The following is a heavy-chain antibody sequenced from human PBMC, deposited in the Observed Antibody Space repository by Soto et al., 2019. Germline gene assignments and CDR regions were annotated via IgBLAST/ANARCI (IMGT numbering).Heavy chain of an antibody. CDR2: IYYSGST. Sequence: SETLSLTCTVSGGSISSGDYYWSWIRQPPGKGLEWIGYIYYSGSTYYNPSLKSRVTISVDTSKNQFSLKLSSVTAADTAVYYCARTTATTLGYYYYGMDVWGQGTTVTVSS. V-gene: IGHV4-30-4*01. J-gene: IGHJ6*02. CDR1: GGSISSGDYY. CDR3: ARTTATTLGYYYYGMDV. D-gene: IGHD4-17*01.